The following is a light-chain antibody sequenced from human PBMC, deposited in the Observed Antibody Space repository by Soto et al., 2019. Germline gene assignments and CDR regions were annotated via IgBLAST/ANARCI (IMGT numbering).Light chain of an antibody. J-gene: IGLJ1*01. Sequence: SYELTQPPSVSVAPGKTARITCGGNNIGSKSVHWYQQKPGQAPVLVIYYDSDRPSGIPERFSGSNSGNTATLTISRVEAGDEADYYCQVWDSSSDHCVFRTGTKVTVL. CDR1: NIGSKS. CDR2: YDS. CDR3: QVWDSSSDHCV. V-gene: IGLV3-21*04.